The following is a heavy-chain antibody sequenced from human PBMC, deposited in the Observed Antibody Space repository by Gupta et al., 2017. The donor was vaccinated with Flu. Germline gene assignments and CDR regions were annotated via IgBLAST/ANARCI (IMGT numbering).Heavy chain of an antibody. J-gene: IGHJ3*02. D-gene: IGHD2-21*02. Sequence: QVQLVQSGAEVKKPGASVKVSCKASGYTFTSYGISWVRQAPGQGLEWMGWISAYNGNTNYAQKLQGRVTMTTDTSTSTAYMELRSLRSDDTAVYYCARDSVHIVVVTALDAFDIWGQGTMVTVSS. CDR1: GYTFTSYG. CDR2: ISAYNGNT. CDR3: ARDSVHIVVVTALDAFDI. V-gene: IGHV1-18*01.